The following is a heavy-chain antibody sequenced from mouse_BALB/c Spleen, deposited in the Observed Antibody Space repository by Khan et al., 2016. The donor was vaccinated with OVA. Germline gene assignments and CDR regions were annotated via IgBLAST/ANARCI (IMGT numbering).Heavy chain of an antibody. CDR1: GFTFSTYG. CDR3: TRLAYYYDSEGFAY. CDR2: VSTGGSYT. V-gene: IGHV5-6*01. J-gene: IGHJ3*01. Sequence: EVELVESGGDLVKPGGSLKLSCAASGFTFSTYGMSWVRQAPDKRLEWVATVSTGGSYTYYRDSVKGRFTISRDNAKNTLYLQMSGLRSEDTAMFYCTRLAYYYDSEGFAYWGQGTLVTVSA. D-gene: IGHD1-1*01.